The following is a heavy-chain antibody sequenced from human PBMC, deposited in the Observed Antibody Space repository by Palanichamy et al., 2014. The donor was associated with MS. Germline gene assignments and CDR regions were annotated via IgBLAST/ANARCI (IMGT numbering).Heavy chain of an antibody. V-gene: IGHV1-18*01. CDR2: ISAYNGNT. J-gene: IGHJ4*02. D-gene: IGHD3-10*01. Sequence: QVQLVRSGAEVKKPGASVKVSCKASGYSFTYSGFSWVRQAPGQGLEWVGWISAYNGNTNSAQQLQGRVTMTTDKSTSTAYMELRSLRSDDTAVYYCARVTEKDGSGSYLGHWGQGTLVTVSS. CDR1: GYSFTYSG. CDR3: ARVTEKDGSGSYLGH.